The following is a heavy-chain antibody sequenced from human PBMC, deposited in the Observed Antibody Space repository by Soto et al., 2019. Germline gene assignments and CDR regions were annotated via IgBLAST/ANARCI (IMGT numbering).Heavy chain of an antibody. D-gene: IGHD6-19*01. J-gene: IGHJ4*02. Sequence: QVQLVESGGGVVQPGRSLRLSCAASGFTFSSYGMHWVRQAPGKGLEWLAVISYDGSNKYYADSVTGRFTISRDNSKSTLYLQVNSLRAEDTAMYYCAKDYGSGWTMGDFWGQGTLVTVSS. CDR3: AKDYGSGWTMGDF. CDR1: GFTFSSYG. V-gene: IGHV3-30*18. CDR2: ISYDGSNK.